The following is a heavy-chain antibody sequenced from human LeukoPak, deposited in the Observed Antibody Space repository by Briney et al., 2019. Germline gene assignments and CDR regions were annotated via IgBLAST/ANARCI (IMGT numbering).Heavy chain of an antibody. D-gene: IGHD3-22*01. CDR1: GYTFTGYY. Sequence: ASVKVSCKASGYTFTGYYMHWVRQAPGQGLEWMGWISAYNGNTNYAQKPQGRVTMTTDTSTSTAYMELRSLRSDDTAVYYCARDSDSSGYPKDPIDYWGQGTLVTVSS. J-gene: IGHJ4*02. V-gene: IGHV1-18*04. CDR2: ISAYNGNT. CDR3: ARDSDSSGYPKDPIDY.